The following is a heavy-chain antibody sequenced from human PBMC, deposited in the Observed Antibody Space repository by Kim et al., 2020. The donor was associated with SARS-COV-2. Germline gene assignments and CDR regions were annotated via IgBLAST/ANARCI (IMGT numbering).Heavy chain of an antibody. J-gene: IGHJ4*02. CDR1: GFTFSSYG. V-gene: IGHV3-30*18. D-gene: IGHD5-12*01. CDR3: AKAFGYSGYDPTGY. CDR2: ISYDGSNK. Sequence: GGSLRLSCAASGFTFSSYGMHWVRQAPGKGLEWVAVISYDGSNKYYADSVKGRFTISRDNSKNTLYLQMNSLRAEDTAVYYCAKAFGYSGYDPTGYWGQGTLVTVSS.